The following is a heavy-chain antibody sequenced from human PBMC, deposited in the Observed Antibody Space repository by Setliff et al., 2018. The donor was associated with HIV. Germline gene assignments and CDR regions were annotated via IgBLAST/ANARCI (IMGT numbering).Heavy chain of an antibody. CDR2: ILYGGTT. J-gene: IGHJ3*02. CDR1: GGSVDSRHYY. Sequence: SETLSLTCAVSGGSVDSRHYYWGWIRQPPGKGLEWIGNILYGGTTYYTPSLKSRVSISVDTSRNQFSLRLNSVTAADTAVYYCARPTTGLGGGAAFDIWGQGTMVTV. V-gene: IGHV4-39*01. D-gene: IGHD2-8*01. CDR3: ARPTTGLGGGAAFDI.